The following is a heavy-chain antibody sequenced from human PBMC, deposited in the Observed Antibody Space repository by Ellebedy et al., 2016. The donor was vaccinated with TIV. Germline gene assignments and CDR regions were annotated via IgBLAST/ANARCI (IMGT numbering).Heavy chain of an antibody. CDR1: GGSFSGYY. V-gene: IGHV4-34*01. D-gene: IGHD2-21*02. Sequence: SETLSLTXAVYGGSFSGYYWSWIRQPPGKGLEWIGEINHSGSTNYNPSLKSRVTISVDTSKNQFSLKLSSVTAADTAVYYCARGIGSYCGGDCYSSWYFDLWGRGTLVTVSS. CDR2: INHSGST. CDR3: ARGIGSYCGGDCYSSWYFDL. J-gene: IGHJ2*01.